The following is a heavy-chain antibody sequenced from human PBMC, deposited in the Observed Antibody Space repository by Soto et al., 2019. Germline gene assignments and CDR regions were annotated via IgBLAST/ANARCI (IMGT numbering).Heavy chain of an antibody. V-gene: IGHV3-15*01. Sequence: PGGSLRLSCAASGFTFSNAWMSWVRQAPGKGLEWVGRIKSKTDGGTTDYAAPVKGRFTISRDDSKNTLYLQMNSLKTEDTAVYYARVDYYYGMDVWGQGTTVTVSS. J-gene: IGHJ6*02. CDR2: IKSKTDGGTT. CDR1: GFTFSNAW. CDR3: RVDYYYGMDV.